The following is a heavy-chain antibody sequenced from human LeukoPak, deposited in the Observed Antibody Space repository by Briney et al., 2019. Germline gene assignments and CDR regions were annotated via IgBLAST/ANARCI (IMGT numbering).Heavy chain of an antibody. CDR2: IYYSGTT. V-gene: IGHV4-30-4*01. J-gene: IGHJ4*02. D-gene: IGHD6-19*01. CDR1: GGSTSSGDYF. Sequence: SETLPLTCTVSGGSTSSGDYFWSWIRQPPGQGLEWIGYIYYSGTTYYNPPLKSRVSISVDTSKNQFSLNLRSVSAADTAVYYCARETVSGHFDSWGQGTLVTVSS. CDR3: ARETVSGHFDS.